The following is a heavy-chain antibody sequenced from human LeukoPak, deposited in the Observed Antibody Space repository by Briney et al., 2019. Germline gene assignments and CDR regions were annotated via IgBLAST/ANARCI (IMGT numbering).Heavy chain of an antibody. CDR1: GFTFSSYG. J-gene: IGHJ5*02. Sequence: PGGSLRLSXAASGFTFSSYGMHWVSQAPGKGLEWVAVIWYDGSNKYYADSVKGRFTISRDNSKNTLYLQMNSLRAEDTAVYYCATDYCGGDCYPPGWFDPWGQGTLVTVSS. D-gene: IGHD2-21*02. CDR3: ATDYCGGDCYPPGWFDP. V-gene: IGHV3-33*01. CDR2: IWYDGSNK.